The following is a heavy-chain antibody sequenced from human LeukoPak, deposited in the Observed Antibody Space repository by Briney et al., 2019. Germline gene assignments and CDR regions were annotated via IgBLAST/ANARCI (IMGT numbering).Heavy chain of an antibody. V-gene: IGHV4-59*08. CDR2: IYYSGSN. CDR3: ARHYYDSSGYLYQDY. J-gene: IGHJ4*02. CDR1: GGSISGYY. D-gene: IGHD3-22*01. Sequence: SETLSLTCTVSGGSISGYYWSWIRQPPGRGLEWIGYIYYSGSNDYNPSLKSRVTISVDPSKNQFSLKLSSVTAADTAVYYCARHYYDSSGYLYQDYWGQGTLVTVSS.